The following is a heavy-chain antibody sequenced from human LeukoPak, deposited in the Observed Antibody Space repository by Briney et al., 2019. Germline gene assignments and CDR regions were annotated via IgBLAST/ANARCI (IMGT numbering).Heavy chain of an antibody. CDR2: IHYSGNT. J-gene: IGHJ4*02. V-gene: IGHV4-31*03. D-gene: IGHD2-21*01. Sequence: SETLSLTCTVSDDSISSVGYYWTWIRQYPGKGLEWIGYIHYSGNTYYNPSLKSRVTISVDTSKNHFSLRLSSVTAADTAVYYCASGNGYCYRYFDYWGQGTLVTVSS. CDR1: DDSISSVGYY. CDR3: ASGNGYCYRYFDY.